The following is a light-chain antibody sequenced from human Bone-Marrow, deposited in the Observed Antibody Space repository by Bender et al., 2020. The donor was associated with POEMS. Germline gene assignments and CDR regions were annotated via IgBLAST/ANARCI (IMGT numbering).Light chain of an antibody. V-gene: IGLV3-1*01. CDR1: KLGNTY. CDR2: QDS. Sequence: SYDLTQPPSVSVSPGQTATITCSGEKLGNTYVCWYQQKPGQSPVLVIYQDSHRPSGVPDRFSGSKSGTSASLAITGLQAEDEGDYYRQSYDNSLGGWVFGGGTKLTVL. CDR3: QSYDNSLGGWV. J-gene: IGLJ3*02.